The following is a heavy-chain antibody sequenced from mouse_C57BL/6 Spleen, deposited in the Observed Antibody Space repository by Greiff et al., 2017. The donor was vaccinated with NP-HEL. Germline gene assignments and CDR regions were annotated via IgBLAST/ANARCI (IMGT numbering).Heavy chain of an antibody. V-gene: IGHV5-17*01. Sequence: EVQRVESGGGLVKPGGSLKLSCAASGFTFSDYGMHWVRQAPEKGLEWVAYISSGSSTIYYADTVKGRFTISRDNAKNTLFLQMTSLRSEDTAMYYCARPGDYEYWYFDVWGTGTTVTVSS. CDR3: ARPGDYEYWYFDV. CDR1: GFTFSDYG. CDR2: ISSGSSTI. D-gene: IGHD2-4*01. J-gene: IGHJ1*03.